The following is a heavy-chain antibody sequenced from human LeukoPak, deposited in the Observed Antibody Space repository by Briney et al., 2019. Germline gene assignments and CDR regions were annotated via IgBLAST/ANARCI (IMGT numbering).Heavy chain of an antibody. CDR2: ISSSSSYI. CDR3: ARSVAVAGLSSYWYFDL. J-gene: IGHJ2*01. V-gene: IGHV3-21*01. Sequence: GGSLRLSCAASGFTFSSYWMSWVRQAPGKGLEWVSSISSSSSYIYYADSVKGRFTISRDNAKNSLYLQMNSLRAEDTAVYYCARSVAVAGLSSYWYFDLWGRGTLVTVSS. D-gene: IGHD6-19*01. CDR1: GFTFSSYW.